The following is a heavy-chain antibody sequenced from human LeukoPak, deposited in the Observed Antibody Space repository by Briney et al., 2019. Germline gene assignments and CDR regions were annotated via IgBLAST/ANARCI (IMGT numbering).Heavy chain of an antibody. Sequence: ASVKVSCKASGYTFTSYYMHWVRQAPGQGLEWMGIINPSGGSTSYAQKFQGRVTMTEDTSTDTAYMELSSLRSEDTAVYYCATDPKDTGTAGDYWGQGTLVTVSS. J-gene: IGHJ4*02. V-gene: IGHV1-46*01. CDR2: INPSGGST. CDR3: ATDPKDTGTAGDY. D-gene: IGHD1-1*01. CDR1: GYTFTSYY.